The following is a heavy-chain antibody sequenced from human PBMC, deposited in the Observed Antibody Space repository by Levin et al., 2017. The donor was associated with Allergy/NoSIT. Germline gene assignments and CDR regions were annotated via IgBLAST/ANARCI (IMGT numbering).Heavy chain of an antibody. D-gene: IGHD2-8*01. CDR3: ARGGDIVLMVSYSAYYFDY. V-gene: IGHV4-34*01. CDR2: INHSGST. J-gene: IGHJ4*02. Sequence: SETLSLTCAVYGGSFSGYYWSWIRQPPGKGLEWIGEINHSGSTNYNPSLKSRVTISVDTSKNQFSLKLSSVTAADTAVYYCARGGDIVLMVSYSAYYFDYWGQGTLVTVSS. CDR1: GGSFSGYY.